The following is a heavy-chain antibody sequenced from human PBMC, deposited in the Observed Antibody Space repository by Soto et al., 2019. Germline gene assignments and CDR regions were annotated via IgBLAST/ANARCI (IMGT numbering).Heavy chain of an antibody. V-gene: IGHV3-33*01. CDR1: GFTFSSYG. Sequence: QVQLVESGGGVVQPGRSLRLSCAASGFTFSSYGMHWVRQAPGKGLEWVAVIWYDGSNKYYADSVKGRFTISRDNSKNTLYLQMNSLRAEDTAVYYCARGLEQWPRDAFAIWGQGTMVTVSS. D-gene: IGHD6-19*01. CDR2: IWYDGSNK. J-gene: IGHJ3*02. CDR3: ARGLEQWPRDAFAI.